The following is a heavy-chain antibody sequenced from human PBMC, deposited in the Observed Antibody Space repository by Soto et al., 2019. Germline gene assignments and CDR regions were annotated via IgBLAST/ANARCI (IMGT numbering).Heavy chain of an antibody. CDR2: MSNDGSNI. D-gene: IGHD6-13*01. V-gene: IGHV3-30-3*01. CDR3: ARELISSTSPVEFDS. J-gene: IGHJ4*02. CDR1: GFTFSTYA. Sequence: QVHLVESGGGVVQPGRSLRLSCAASGFTFSTYAMHWVLQAPGKGLEWVAFMSNDGSNIYYADSVKGRFTVSRDNSKNTLYLQMNSLRPEDTAVYYCARELISSTSPVEFDSWGQGTLVTVSS.